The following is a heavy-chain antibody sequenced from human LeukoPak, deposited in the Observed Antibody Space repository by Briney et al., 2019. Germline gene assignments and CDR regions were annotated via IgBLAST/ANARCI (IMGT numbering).Heavy chain of an antibody. J-gene: IGHJ6*02. V-gene: IGHV3-30*18. Sequence: GRSLRLSCAASEFTFSSYGMHWVRQAPGKGLEWVAVISYDGSNQYYADSVKGRFTISRDNSKNTLYLQMNSLRAEDTAVYYCAKDPRAARHHYNGMDVWGQGTTVTVSS. CDR1: EFTFSSYG. D-gene: IGHD6-13*01. CDR3: AKDPRAARHHYNGMDV. CDR2: ISYDGSNQ.